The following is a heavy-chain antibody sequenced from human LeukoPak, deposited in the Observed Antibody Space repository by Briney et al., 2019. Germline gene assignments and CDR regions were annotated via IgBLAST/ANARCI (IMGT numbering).Heavy chain of an antibody. D-gene: IGHD3-22*01. CDR1: GGSISSGSYY. V-gene: IGHV4-61*02. Sequence: PSQTLSLTCTVSGGSISSGSYYWSWIRQPAGKGLGWIGRIYTSGSTNYNPSLKSRVTISVDTSKNQFSLKLSSVTAADTAVYYCAREYYDSFAFDIWGQGTMVTVSS. CDR2: IYTSGST. CDR3: AREYYDSFAFDI. J-gene: IGHJ3*02.